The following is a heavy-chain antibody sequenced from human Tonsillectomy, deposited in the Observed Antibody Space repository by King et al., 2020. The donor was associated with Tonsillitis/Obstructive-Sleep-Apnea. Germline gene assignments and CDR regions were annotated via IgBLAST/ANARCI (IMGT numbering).Heavy chain of an antibody. V-gene: IGHV3-13*01. Sequence: VQLVESGGGLVQPGGSLRLSCAASGFTFSSYDMHWVRQATGTGLEWVSAIGTAGDTYYPGSVKGRFTISRENAKNSLYLQMNSLRAGDTAVYYCARGHNDDCWSGQARYYYRDVWGKGTTVTVSS. J-gene: IGHJ6*03. D-gene: IGHD3-3*01. CDR1: GFTFSSYD. CDR3: ARGHNDDCWSGQARYYYRDV. CDR2: IGTAGDT.